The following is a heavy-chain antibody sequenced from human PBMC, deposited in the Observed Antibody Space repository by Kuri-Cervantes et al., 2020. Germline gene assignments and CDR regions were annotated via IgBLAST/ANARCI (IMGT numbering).Heavy chain of an antibody. CDR1: GGSINSYY. V-gene: IGHV4-59*12. Sequence: SETLSLTCTVSGGSINSYYWNWIRQPPGKGLEWIGYISYSGSTTHNPSLKSRVTISVDTSKNQFSLKLSSVTAADTAVYYCARDSSSRGSFDYWGQGTLVTVSS. CDR3: ARDSSSRGSFDY. CDR2: ISYSGST. J-gene: IGHJ4*02. D-gene: IGHD6-13*01.